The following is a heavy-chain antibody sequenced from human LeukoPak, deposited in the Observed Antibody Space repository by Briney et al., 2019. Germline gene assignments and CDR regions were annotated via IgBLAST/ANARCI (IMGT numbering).Heavy chain of an antibody. J-gene: IGHJ5*02. CDR2: ISADNGNT. CDR1: GYTFTNYG. Sequence: ASVKVSCKTSGYTFTNYGISWVRQAPGQGLEWMGRISADNGNTNYAQKLQGRVTMTTDTSTSTAYMELRSLRSDDTAVYYCARDFIAVAENWFDPWGQGTLVTVSS. V-gene: IGHV1-18*01. D-gene: IGHD6-19*01. CDR3: ARDFIAVAENWFDP.